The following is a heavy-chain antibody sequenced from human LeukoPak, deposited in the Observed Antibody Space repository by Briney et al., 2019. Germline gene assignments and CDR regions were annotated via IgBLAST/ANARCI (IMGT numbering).Heavy chain of an antibody. J-gene: IGHJ4*02. CDR2: FDPEDGET. V-gene: IGHV1-24*01. Sequence: ASVKVSCKVSGYTLTELSMHWVRQAPGKGLEWMGGFDPEDGETIYAQKFQGGVTMTEDTSTDTAYMELSSLRSEDTAVYYCATQGGYCSGGSCYIGLTAVLDYWGQGTLVAVSS. D-gene: IGHD2-15*01. CDR3: ATQGGYCSGGSCYIGLTAVLDY. CDR1: GYTLTELS.